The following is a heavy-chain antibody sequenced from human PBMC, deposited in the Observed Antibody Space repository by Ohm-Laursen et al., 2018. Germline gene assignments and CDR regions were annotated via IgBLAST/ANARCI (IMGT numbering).Heavy chain of an antibody. D-gene: IGHD3-3*01. CDR1: GFTFDDYA. J-gene: IGHJ4*02. V-gene: IGHV3-9*01. CDR3: ARELGFDFWSGDFDY. Sequence: SLRLSCAASGFTFDDYAMHWVRQAPGKGLEWVSGISRNSGSIGYADSVKGRFTISRDNAKNSLYLQMNSLRAEDTAVYYCARELGFDFWSGDFDYWGQGILVTVSS. CDR2: ISRNSGSI.